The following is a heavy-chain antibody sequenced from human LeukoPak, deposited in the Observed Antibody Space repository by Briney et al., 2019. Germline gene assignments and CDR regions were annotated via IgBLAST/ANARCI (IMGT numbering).Heavy chain of an antibody. Sequence: GGSLRLSCVASGFAFSSYWMNWVRQAPGKGLEWVAFIHYDETNKYYADSVKGRFTISRDNSKNTVYLQMNSLRVEDTAVYYCAKDFPSSGSYCLGYWGQGTLVTVSS. J-gene: IGHJ4*02. V-gene: IGHV3-30*02. CDR1: GFAFSSYW. CDR2: IHYDETNK. CDR3: AKDFPSSGSYCLGY. D-gene: IGHD3-10*01.